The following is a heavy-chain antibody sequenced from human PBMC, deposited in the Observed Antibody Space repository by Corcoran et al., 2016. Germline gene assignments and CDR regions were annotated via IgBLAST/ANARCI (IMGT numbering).Heavy chain of an antibody. CDR1: GFIVRGTY. J-gene: IGHJ6*02. Sequence: EVQMVESGGGLIQPGGSLRLSCEASGFIVRGTYVSWVRQAPGKGLEWVSIIWSDDSASYADSVKGRFTMSRDNSQNMLYLQMNNLGAEDTALYYCARGLIRAIANYYYGMNVWGQGTAVTVSS. V-gene: IGHV3-53*01. CDR2: IWSDDSA. CDR3: ARGLIRAIANYYYGMNV. D-gene: IGHD2-21*02.